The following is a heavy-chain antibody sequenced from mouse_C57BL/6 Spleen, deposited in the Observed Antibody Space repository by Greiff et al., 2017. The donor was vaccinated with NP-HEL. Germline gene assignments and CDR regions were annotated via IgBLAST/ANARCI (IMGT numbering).Heavy chain of an antibody. V-gene: IGHV5-9-1*02. CDR2: ISSGGDYI. CDR3: TRSDYYGSSLYWYCDV. D-gene: IGHD1-1*01. CDR1: GFTFSSYA. J-gene: IGHJ1*03. Sequence: DVKLVESGEGLVKPGGSLKLSCAASGFTFSSYAMSWVRQTPEKRLEWVAYISSGGDYIYYADTVKGRFTIPRDNARYTLYLQINSVQSEDTAMYYCTRSDYYGSSLYWYCDVWGTGTTVTVSS.